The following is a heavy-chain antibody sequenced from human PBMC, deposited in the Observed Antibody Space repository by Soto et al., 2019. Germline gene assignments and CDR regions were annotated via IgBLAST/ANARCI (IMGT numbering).Heavy chain of an antibody. V-gene: IGHV1-69*13. CDR2: IIPIFGTA. CDR3: ARGRRDFWSGYYRLGGMDV. D-gene: IGHD3-3*01. Sequence: AXVKVACTGSGGTFSSYAISWVRQSPGQGLEWMGGIIPIFGTANYAQKFQGRVTITADESTSTAYMELSSLRSEDTAVYYCARGRRDFWSGYYRLGGMDVCGQGTTVTVSS. CDR1: GGTFSSYA. J-gene: IGHJ6*02.